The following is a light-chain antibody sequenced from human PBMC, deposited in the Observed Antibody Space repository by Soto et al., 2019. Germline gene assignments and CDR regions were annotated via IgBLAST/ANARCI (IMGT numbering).Light chain of an antibody. Sequence: VMTQSPATLSVSPGERATLSCRASHNVTINVGWYQQKPGQAPRLLIHGASTRATGIPARFSGSGSGTEFTLTISSLQSEDSAVYHCQQYHNWYSFGQGSNLESK. J-gene: IGKJ2*03. CDR2: GAS. CDR3: QQYHNWYS. CDR1: HNVTIN. V-gene: IGKV3-15*01.